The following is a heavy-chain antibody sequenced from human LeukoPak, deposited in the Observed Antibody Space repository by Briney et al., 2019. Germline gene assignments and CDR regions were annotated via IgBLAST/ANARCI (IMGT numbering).Heavy chain of an antibody. Sequence: PGGSLRLSCAASGFTFSSYAMSWVRQAPGKGLEWVSAISGSGGSTYYADSVKGRFTISRDNSKNTLYLQMNSLRAEGTAVYYCASHIAARPRFDYWGQGTLVTVSS. V-gene: IGHV3-23*01. CDR3: ASHIAARPRFDY. CDR1: GFTFSSYA. CDR2: ISGSGGST. D-gene: IGHD6-6*01. J-gene: IGHJ4*02.